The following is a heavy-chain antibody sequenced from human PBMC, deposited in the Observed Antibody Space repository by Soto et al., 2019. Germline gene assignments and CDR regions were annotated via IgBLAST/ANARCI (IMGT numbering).Heavy chain of an antibody. D-gene: IGHD3-10*01. Sequence: QVHLVQSGAEVKKPGASVKVSCKASGYTFTNYDINWVRQAPGQGLEWMGWISTYTGNTNYAQKHQGRATMTTDTSTSTAYMELRSLRSDDTAVYYCARGYYYGSGRPTPGGMDVWGQGTTVTVSS. CDR3: ARGYYYGSGRPTPGGMDV. J-gene: IGHJ6*02. CDR2: ISTYTGNT. V-gene: IGHV1-18*01. CDR1: GYTFTNYD.